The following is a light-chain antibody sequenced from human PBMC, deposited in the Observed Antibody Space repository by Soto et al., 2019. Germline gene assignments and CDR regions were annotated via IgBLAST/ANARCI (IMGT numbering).Light chain of an antibody. J-gene: IGKJ1*01. V-gene: IGKV1-5*03. CDR2: KAS. CDR1: QYISPW. Sequence: DIQMTQSPSTLSASVGDRVTITCRASQYISPWLAWYQQKPGKAPKLLIYKASSLESGVPSRFGGSGSGTEFTLTISSLQPDDFATYYCQHYKTYSRTFGQGTKVEIK. CDR3: QHYKTYSRT.